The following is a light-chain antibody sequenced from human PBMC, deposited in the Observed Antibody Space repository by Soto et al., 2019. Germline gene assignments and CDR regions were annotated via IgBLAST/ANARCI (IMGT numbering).Light chain of an antibody. CDR3: QQYGSSPPRT. J-gene: IGKJ4*01. V-gene: IGKV3-20*01. Sequence: LRYCPGTLPSSPVDLATLSCRASESVSSSYLAWYQQNPGQAPRLLIYGASSRATGIPDRFSGSGCWTDVTITISRLEPEEFAVYYCQQYGSSPPRTFGGGTKVDIK. CDR1: ESVSSSY. CDR2: GAS.